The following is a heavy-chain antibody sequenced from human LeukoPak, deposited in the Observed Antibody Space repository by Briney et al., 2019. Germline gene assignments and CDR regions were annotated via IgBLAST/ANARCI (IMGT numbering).Heavy chain of an antibody. V-gene: IGHV5-10-1*01. CDR1: GYSFTSYW. Sequence: PGESLQISCKGSGYSFTSYWISWVRPLPGKGLEWMGRIDPSDSYTNYSPSFQGHVTISADKSISTAYLQWSSLKASDTAMYYCARHGGAAYYYGMDVWGKGTTVTVSS. D-gene: IGHD6-13*01. CDR3: ARHGGAAYYYGMDV. CDR2: IDPSDSYT. J-gene: IGHJ6*04.